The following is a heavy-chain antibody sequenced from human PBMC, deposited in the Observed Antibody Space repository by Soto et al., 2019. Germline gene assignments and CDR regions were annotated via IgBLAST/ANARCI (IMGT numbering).Heavy chain of an antibody. CDR1: GGTFSSYS. CDR2: IIPIFGTA. V-gene: IGHV1-69*01. J-gene: IGHJ4*02. Sequence: QVQLVQSGAEVKKPGSSVKVSCKASGGTFSSYSINWVRQAPGQGLEWMGEIIPIFGTANYAHEFQGRVTITADESTSTAYMELSSLRSEDTAVYYCARDGGRHSGGIDYWGQGTLVTVSS. D-gene: IGHD1-26*01. CDR3: ARDGGRHSGGIDY.